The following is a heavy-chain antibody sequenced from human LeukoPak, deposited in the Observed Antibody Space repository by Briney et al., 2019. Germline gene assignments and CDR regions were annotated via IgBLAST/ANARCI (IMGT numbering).Heavy chain of an antibody. CDR3: ARVVPAAIGAPNFDY. Sequence: SETLSLTCAVYGGSFSGYYWSWIRQPPGKGLEWTGEINHSGSTNYNPSLKSRVTISVDTSKNQFSLKLSSVTAADTAVYYCARVVPAAIGAPNFDYWGQGTLVTVSS. CDR2: INHSGST. D-gene: IGHD2-2*02. V-gene: IGHV4-34*01. CDR1: GGSFSGYY. J-gene: IGHJ4*02.